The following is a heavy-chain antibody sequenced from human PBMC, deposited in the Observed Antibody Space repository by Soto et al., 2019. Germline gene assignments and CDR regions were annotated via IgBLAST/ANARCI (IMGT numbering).Heavy chain of an antibody. J-gene: IGHJ6*02. V-gene: IGHV4-34*01. CDR3: ARGYSNLYYYYRMDV. CDR1: GGSFSGYY. Sequence: SETLSLTCAVYGGSFSGYYWSWIRQPPGKGLEWIGEINHSGSTNYNPSLKSRVTISVDTSKNQFSLKLSSVTAADTAVYYCARGYSNLYYYYRMDVWGQGTTVTVSS. CDR2: INHSGST. D-gene: IGHD4-4*01.